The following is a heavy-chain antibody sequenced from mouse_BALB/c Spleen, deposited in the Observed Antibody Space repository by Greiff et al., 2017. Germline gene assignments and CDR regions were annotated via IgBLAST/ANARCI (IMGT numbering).Heavy chain of an antibody. Sequence: EVKLMESGGGLVQPGGSLKLSCAASGFTFSSYGMSWVRQTPDKRLELVATINSNGGSTYYPDSVKGRFTISRDNAKNTLYLQMSSLKSEDTAMYYCATNYGYAMDYWGQGTSVTVSS. J-gene: IGHJ4*01. CDR2: INSNGGST. CDR1: GFTFSSYG. D-gene: IGHD1-1*01. CDR3: ATNYGYAMDY. V-gene: IGHV5-6-3*01.